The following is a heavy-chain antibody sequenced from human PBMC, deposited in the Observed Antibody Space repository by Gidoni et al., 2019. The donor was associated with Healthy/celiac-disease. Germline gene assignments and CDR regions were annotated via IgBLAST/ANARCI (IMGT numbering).Heavy chain of an antibody. CDR3: AKEYLTYYDFWSGYYLPSPFDY. D-gene: IGHD3-3*01. Sequence: QVQLVESGGGVVQPGRSLRLSCAASGFTFRSYGMQWVGQAPGKGLEWVAVISYDGSNKYYADSVKVRFTISSDNSKNTLYLQMNSLRAEDTAVYYCAKEYLTYYDFWSGYYLPSPFDYWGQGTLVTVSS. V-gene: IGHV3-30*18. J-gene: IGHJ4*02. CDR2: ISYDGSNK. CDR1: GFTFRSYG.